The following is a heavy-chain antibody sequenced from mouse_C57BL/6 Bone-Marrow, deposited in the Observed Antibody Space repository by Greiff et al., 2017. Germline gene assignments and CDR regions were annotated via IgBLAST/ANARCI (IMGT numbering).Heavy chain of an antibody. CDR2: INPSSGYT. Sequence: QVQLQQSGAELAKPGASVKLSCKASGYTFTSYWMHWVKQRPGQGLEWIGYINPSSGYTKYNQKFKDKATLTADKATSTAYMQLSSLTYEASAVYYCTRDRDYDDYAMDYWGQGTSVTVSA. J-gene: IGHJ4*01. V-gene: IGHV1-7*01. D-gene: IGHD2-4*01. CDR3: TRDRDYDDYAMDY. CDR1: GYTFTSYW.